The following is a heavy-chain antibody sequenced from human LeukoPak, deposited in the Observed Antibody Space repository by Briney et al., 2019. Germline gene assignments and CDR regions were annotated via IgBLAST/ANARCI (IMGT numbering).Heavy chain of an antibody. Sequence: GGSLRLSCAASGFTFSSYAMSWVRQAPGKGLEWVSAISGSGGSTYYADSVKGRFTISRDNSKNTLYLQMNSLRAEDTAVYYCAADGPGDDSDSGGYAPRDAFDVWGQGTMVTVSS. J-gene: IGHJ3*01. CDR2: ISGSGGST. CDR1: GFTFSSYA. CDR3: AADGPGDDSDSGGYAPRDAFDV. V-gene: IGHV3-23*01. D-gene: IGHD3-22*01.